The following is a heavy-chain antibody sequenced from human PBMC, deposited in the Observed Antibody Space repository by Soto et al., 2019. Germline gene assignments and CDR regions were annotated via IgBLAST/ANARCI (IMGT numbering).Heavy chain of an antibody. CDR3: AKDLRLWSKDYYYYGMDV. V-gene: IGHV3-30*18. D-gene: IGHD5-18*01. Sequence: QVQLVESGGGVVQPGRSLRLSCAASGFTFSSYGMHWVRQAPGTGLEWVAVISYDGSKEFYADSVKGRFTISRDNSKNTLYLQMNSRRAEDTAVYYCAKDLRLWSKDYYYYGMDVWGQGTTVTVSS. CDR2: ISYDGSKE. CDR1: GFTFSSYG. J-gene: IGHJ6*02.